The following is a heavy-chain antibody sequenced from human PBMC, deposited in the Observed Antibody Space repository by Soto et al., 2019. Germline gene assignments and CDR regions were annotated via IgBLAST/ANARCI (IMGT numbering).Heavy chain of an antibody. D-gene: IGHD5-12*01. CDR2: ISTYSGDT. Sequence: QVHLVQAGVEVKTPGASVKVSCQASGYTFFTYDISWVRQAPGQGLEWMGWISTYSGDTKYAQKFQGRVTMTTVTSSTTAYLELMSLRSDDTAVYYCARHHGPTTSENWFETWGQGTRVTVSS. V-gene: IGHV1-18*01. CDR1: GYTFFTYD. CDR3: ARHHGPTTSENWFET. J-gene: IGHJ5*02.